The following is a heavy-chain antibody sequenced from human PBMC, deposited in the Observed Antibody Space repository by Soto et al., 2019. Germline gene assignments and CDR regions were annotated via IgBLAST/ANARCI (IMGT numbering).Heavy chain of an antibody. D-gene: IGHD3-22*01. CDR1: GASLSSGGHY. CDR3: AIGLGYDSNGHFLAAFDI. CDR2: IFHTGTT. V-gene: IGHV4-31*01. Sequence: QVQLQESGPGLAKPSQTVSLTCTVSGASLSSGGHYWTWIRHVPGKDLEWIGYIFHTGTTFYTPSHKSLVLISIDTSDNYFSLNLNSVTAADTAVYYCAIGLGYDSNGHFLAAFDIWCHRTMVSVSA. J-gene: IGHJ3*02.